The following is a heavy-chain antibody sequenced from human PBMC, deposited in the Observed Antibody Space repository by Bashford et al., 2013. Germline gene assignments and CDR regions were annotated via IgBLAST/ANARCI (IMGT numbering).Heavy chain of an antibody. CDR3: AKDQLVGNYYQYYGMDV. Sequence: GGSLRLSCAASGFTFSSYAMSWVRQAPGKGLEWVSGISGSGGSTYYADSVKGRFTISRDNSKNTMYLQMNTLRAEDTAVYYCAKDQLVGNYYQYYGMDVWGQGTTVTVSS. J-gene: IGHJ6*02. V-gene: IGHV3-23*01. D-gene: IGHD1-26*01. CDR1: GFTFSSYA. CDR2: ISGSGGST.